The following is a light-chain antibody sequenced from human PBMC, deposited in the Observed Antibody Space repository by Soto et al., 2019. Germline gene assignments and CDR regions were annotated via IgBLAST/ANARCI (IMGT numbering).Light chain of an antibody. CDR2: GAS. V-gene: IGKV3-15*01. CDR3: QYYDNWRLS. J-gene: IGKJ4*01. Sequence: EIVMTQSPATLSVSPGDRATLSCRASQSVSSIAWYQQNPGQPPRLLIYGASRRATNIPARFSGGGSDTEFTLTISTLQSEDFAVYYCQYYDNWRLSFGGGTTVEIK. CDR1: QSVSS.